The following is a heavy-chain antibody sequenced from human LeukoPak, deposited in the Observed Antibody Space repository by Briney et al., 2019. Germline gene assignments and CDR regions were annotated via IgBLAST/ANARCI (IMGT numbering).Heavy chain of an antibody. CDR3: AGSSIAAQNWGNYYYYYMDV. D-gene: IGHD6-6*01. J-gene: IGHJ6*03. CDR1: GGSISSGSYY. CDR2: IYTSGST. V-gene: IGHV4-61*02. Sequence: PSETLSLTCTVSGGSISSGSYYWSWIRQPAGKGLEWIGRIYTSGSTNYNPSLKSRVTISVDTSKNQFSLKLSSVTAADTAVYYCAGSSIAAQNWGNYYYYYMDVWGKGTTVTVSS.